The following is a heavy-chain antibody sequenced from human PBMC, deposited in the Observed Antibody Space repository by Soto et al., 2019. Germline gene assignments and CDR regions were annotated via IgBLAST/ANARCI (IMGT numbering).Heavy chain of an antibody. CDR3: ARYIAVAEVDYYYGMDV. V-gene: IGHV3-48*03. CDR1: VFTFSSYE. J-gene: IGHJ6*02. CDR2: ISSSGSTI. D-gene: IGHD6-19*01. Sequence: GGSLRLSCAASVFTFSSYELNWVRQAPLKVLEWVSYISSSGSTIYYADSVKGRFTISRDNAKNSLYLQMNSLRAEDTAVYYCARYIAVAEVDYYYGMDVWGQGTTVTVSS.